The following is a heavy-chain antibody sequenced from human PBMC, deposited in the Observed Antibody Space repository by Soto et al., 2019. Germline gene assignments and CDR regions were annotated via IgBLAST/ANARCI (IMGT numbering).Heavy chain of an antibody. CDR2: ISDYNGNT. Sequence: QAQLVQSGVEVKKAGASVKVSCKASGYTFSSYGISWARQAPGQGLEWLGWISDYNGNTRYAQKFQGRVFMTTDTATRTVYMELRGLRSADTAVYFCAREGYYSGSGTYSPPRFYGMDVWGQGTTVTVSS. CDR1: GYTFSSYG. D-gene: IGHD3-10*01. V-gene: IGHV1-18*01. J-gene: IGHJ6*02. CDR3: AREGYYSGSGTYSPPRFYGMDV.